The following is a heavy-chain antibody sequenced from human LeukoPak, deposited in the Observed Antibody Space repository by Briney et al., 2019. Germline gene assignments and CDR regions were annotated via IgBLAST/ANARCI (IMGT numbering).Heavy chain of an antibody. CDR1: GFTFSNYG. CDR2: ISYDGSNK. J-gene: IGHJ6*02. D-gene: IGHD2-2*01. CDR3: ARDPDIVVVPAAHYYYGMDV. V-gene: IGHV3-30*03. Sequence: GRSLRLSCAASGFTFSNYGMHWVRQAPGKGLEWVVVISYDGSNKYYADSVKGRFTISRDNSKNTLYLQMNSLRAEDTAVYYCARDPDIVVVPAAHYYYGMDVWGQGTTVTVSS.